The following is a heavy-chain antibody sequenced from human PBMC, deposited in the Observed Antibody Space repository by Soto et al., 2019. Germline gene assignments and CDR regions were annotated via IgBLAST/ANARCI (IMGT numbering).Heavy chain of an antibody. D-gene: IGHD1-26*01. CDR3: ARDRLGSGSYDY. J-gene: IGHJ4*02. CDR1: GGSISSSTYS. V-gene: IGHV4-30-2*01. CDR2: LYHSGST. Sequence: SETLSLTCAVSGGSISSSTYSWNWIRQPPGKGLEWIGYLYHSGSTSYNPSLNSRATIPVDRSKNQFSIRLTSVTAADTAVYYCARDRLGSGSYDYWCQGTLVTVSS.